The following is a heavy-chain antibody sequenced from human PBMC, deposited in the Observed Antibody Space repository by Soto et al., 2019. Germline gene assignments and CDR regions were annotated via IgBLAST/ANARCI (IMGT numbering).Heavy chain of an antibody. J-gene: IGHJ1*01. CDR1: GYTLTELS. V-gene: IGHV1-24*01. CDR3: ARGWGYDSTTYYYAY. D-gene: IGHD3-22*01. Sequence: GASVKVSCKVSGYTLTELSMHWVRQAPGKGLEWMGGFDPEDGETNYAQKFQGRVTITADESTSTAYMELSSLRSEDTALYFCARGWGYDSTTYYYAYWGQGTSVTVSS. CDR2: FDPEDGET.